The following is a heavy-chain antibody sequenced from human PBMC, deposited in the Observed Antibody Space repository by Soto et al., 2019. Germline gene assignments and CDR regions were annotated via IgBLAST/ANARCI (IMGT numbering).Heavy chain of an antibody. V-gene: IGHV1-69*13. J-gene: IGHJ4*02. CDR1: GGTFSSYA. CDR3: ARSLPYCISTSCYARPTSFDY. Sequence: SVKVSCKASGGTFSSYAISWVRQAPGQGLEWMGGIIPIFGTANYAQKLQGRVTITADESTSTAYMELSSLRSEDTAVYYCARSLPYCISTSCYARPTSFDYWGQGTLVTVSS. CDR2: IIPIFGTA. D-gene: IGHD2-2*01.